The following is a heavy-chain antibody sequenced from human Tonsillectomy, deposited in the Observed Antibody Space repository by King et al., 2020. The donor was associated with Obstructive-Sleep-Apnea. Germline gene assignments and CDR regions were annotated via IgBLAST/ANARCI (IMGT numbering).Heavy chain of an antibody. CDR2: ISFDGREK. V-gene: IGHV3-30*03. CDR3: ARDVIGRISVNFYGMDV. D-gene: IGHD1-26*01. Sequence: VQLVESGGGVVQPGRPLGLSCTASGFTFSRYDIHWVRQAPGKGLEWVAVISFDGREKHYADSVEGRFTISRDTSKSTVFLQMNSLRPDDTAIYYCARDVIGRISVNFYGMDVWGQGTTVTVSS. J-gene: IGHJ6*02. CDR1: GFTFSRYD.